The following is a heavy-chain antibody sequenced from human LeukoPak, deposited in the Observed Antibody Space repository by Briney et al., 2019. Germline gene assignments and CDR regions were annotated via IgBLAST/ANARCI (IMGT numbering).Heavy chain of an antibody. V-gene: IGHV3-64*01. J-gene: IGHJ4*02. CDR1: GFTFSSYV. CDR2: ISTNGGGT. Sequence: PGGSLRPSCAASGFTFSSYVMHWVRQAPGKGLVYVLAISTNGGGTYYANSVKGRFTISRDNSKNTLYLQMGSLRAEDMAVYYCTRVGYSSSSAYFDYWGQGTLVTVSS. D-gene: IGHD6-6*01. CDR3: TRVGYSSSSAYFDY.